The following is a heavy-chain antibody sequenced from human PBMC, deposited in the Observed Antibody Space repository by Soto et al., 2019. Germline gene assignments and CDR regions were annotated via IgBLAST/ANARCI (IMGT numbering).Heavy chain of an antibody. V-gene: IGHV3-15*07. CDR3: ARTRYGDYGCDY. J-gene: IGHJ4*02. CDR2: IKSKTDGGTT. D-gene: IGHD4-17*01. CDR1: GFTFSNAW. Sequence: GSLRLSCAASGFTFSNAWINWVRQAPGKGLEWVGRIKSKTDGGTTDFAAPVKGRFAISRDDSKNMVYLQMNSLKTEDTAVYYCARTRYGDYGCDYWGQGTLVTVSS.